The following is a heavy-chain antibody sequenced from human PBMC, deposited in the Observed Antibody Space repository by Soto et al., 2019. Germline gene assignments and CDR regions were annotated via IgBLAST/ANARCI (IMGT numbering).Heavy chain of an antibody. Sequence: EVQLVESGGGLVKPGVSLRLSCAASGFSFRTPWMAWVRQAPGKGLEWGGRIKSKSAGETTDYADPVKGRFTISRDESKDTLYLHIDSRETGYTAVYYCSTGSPFSVSVLEYWGQGTLVTVSS. CDR3: STGSPFSVSVLEY. CDR2: IKSKSAGETT. V-gene: IGHV3-15*05. J-gene: IGHJ4*02. D-gene: IGHD1-26*01. CDR1: GFSFRTPW.